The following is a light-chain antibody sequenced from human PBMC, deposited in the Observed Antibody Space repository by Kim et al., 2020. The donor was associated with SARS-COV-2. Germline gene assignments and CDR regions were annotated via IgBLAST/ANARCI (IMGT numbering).Light chain of an antibody. Sequence: EIVLTQSPGPLSLSPGERATLSCRASQVVTNNYLAWYQQKPGQAPSLLIYGASKRTTDFPDRFSGSGSGTDFTLTIDRLEPEDFAVYLCEQYGAAPYSLGQGTKLEI. J-gene: IGKJ2*03. V-gene: IGKV3-20*01. CDR3: EQYGAAPYS. CDR1: QVVTNNY. CDR2: GAS.